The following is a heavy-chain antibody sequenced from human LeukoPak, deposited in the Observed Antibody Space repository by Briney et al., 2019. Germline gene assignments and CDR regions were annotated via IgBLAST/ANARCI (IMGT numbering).Heavy chain of an antibody. CDR3: AREALGDIVVVVAATPDAFDI. CDR2: IIPIFGTA. Sequence: SVKVSCKASGGTFSSYAISWVRQAPGQGLEWMGRIIPIFGTANYAQKFQGRVTITTDESASTAYMELSSLRSEDTAVYYCAREALGDIVVVVAATPDAFDIWGQGTMVTVSS. V-gene: IGHV1-69*05. D-gene: IGHD2-15*01. J-gene: IGHJ3*02. CDR1: GGTFSSYA.